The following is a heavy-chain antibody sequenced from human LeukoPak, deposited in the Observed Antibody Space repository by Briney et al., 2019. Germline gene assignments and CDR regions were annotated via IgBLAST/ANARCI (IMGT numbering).Heavy chain of an antibody. Sequence: VGSLRLSCAASGFTFSSYAMHWVRQAPGKGLEYVSAISSNGGSTYYANSVKGRFTISRDNSKNTLYLQMGSLRAEDMAVYYCARGEGYCSSTSCQDFDYWGQGTLVTVSS. CDR2: ISSNGGST. CDR1: GFTFSSYA. V-gene: IGHV3-64*01. J-gene: IGHJ4*02. CDR3: ARGEGYCSSTSCQDFDY. D-gene: IGHD2-2*01.